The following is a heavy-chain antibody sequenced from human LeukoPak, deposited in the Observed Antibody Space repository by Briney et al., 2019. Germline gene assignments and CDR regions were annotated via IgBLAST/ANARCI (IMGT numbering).Heavy chain of an antibody. D-gene: IGHD6-13*01. V-gene: IGHV3-20*01. J-gene: IGHJ3*02. Sequence: GGSLRLSCAASGFTFDDYGMSWVRQAPGKGLEWVSGINWNGGSTGYADSVKGRFTISRDNAKNSLYLQMNSLRAEDTALYHCARTYSSSWLHDAFDIWGQGTMVTVSS. CDR3: ARTYSSSWLHDAFDI. CDR2: INWNGGST. CDR1: GFTFDDYG.